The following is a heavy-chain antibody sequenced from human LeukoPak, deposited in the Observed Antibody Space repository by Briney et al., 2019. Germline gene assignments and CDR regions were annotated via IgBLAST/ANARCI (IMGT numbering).Heavy chain of an antibody. J-gene: IGHJ6*03. CDR2: INPNSGGT. V-gene: IGHV1-2*02. CDR1: GYTFTGYY. CDR3: ARDRLGFLFDIVVVPAAIDYYYMDV. D-gene: IGHD2-2*02. Sequence: GASVKVSCKASGYTFTGYYMHWVRQAPGQGLEWMGWINPNSGGTNYAQKFQGRVTMTRDTSISTAYMELSRLRSDDTAVYYCARDRLGFLFDIVVVPAAIDYYYMDVWGKGTTVTVSS.